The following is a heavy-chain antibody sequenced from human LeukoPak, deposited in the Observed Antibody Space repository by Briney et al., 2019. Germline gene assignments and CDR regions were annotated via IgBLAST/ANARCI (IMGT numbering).Heavy chain of an antibody. V-gene: IGHV1-69*05. CDR2: IIPIFGTA. D-gene: IGHD3-22*01. CDR3: ATLRESRIRNYYDSSGYYYVTLDY. CDR1: GGTFSSYA. J-gene: IGHJ4*02. Sequence: SVKVSYKASGGTFSSYAISWVRQAPGQGLEWMGRIIPIFGTANYAQKFQGRVTITTDESTSTAYMELSSLRSEDTAVYYCATLRESRIRNYYDSSGYYYVTLDYWGQGTLVTVSS.